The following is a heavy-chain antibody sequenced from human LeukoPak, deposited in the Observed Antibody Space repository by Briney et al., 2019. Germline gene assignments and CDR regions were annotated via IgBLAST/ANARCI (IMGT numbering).Heavy chain of an antibody. CDR2: MYPNSGNT. CDR3: ARGSVEWDIVVVPGYYYYYGMDV. V-gene: IGHV1-8*01. D-gene: IGHD2-2*01. CDR1: RYTFTRYD. Sequence: ASVKVSCKASRYTFTRYDIKGVGQAAGQGRAWMGWMYPNSGNTGYAQKFQGRVPMTRNTSISTAYMQLSSLRSEDTAVYYCARGSVEWDIVVVPGYYYYYGMDVWGQGTTVTVSS. J-gene: IGHJ6*02.